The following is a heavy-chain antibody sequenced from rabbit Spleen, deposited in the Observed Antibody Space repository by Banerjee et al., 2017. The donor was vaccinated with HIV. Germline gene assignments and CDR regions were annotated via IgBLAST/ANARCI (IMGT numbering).Heavy chain of an antibody. D-gene: IGHD1-1*01. Sequence: QSLEESGGGLVKPGASLTLTCKASGLDFSGDSYDSYMCWVRQAPGKGLEWIACIDIGSSGFTYFASWAKGRFTISKTSSTTVTLQMTSVTVADTATYFCARDSGDWCFDLWGQGTLVTVS. CDR1: GLDFSGDSY. V-gene: IGHV1S40*01. J-gene: IGHJ3*01. CDR3: ARDSGDWCFDL. CDR2: IDIGSSGFT.